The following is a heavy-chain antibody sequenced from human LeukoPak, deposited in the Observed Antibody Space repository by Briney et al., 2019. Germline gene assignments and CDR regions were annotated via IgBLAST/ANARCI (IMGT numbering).Heavy chain of an antibody. J-gene: IGHJ4*02. D-gene: IGHD6-19*01. CDR1: GYTFTSYD. V-gene: IGHV1-8*01. CDR3: ARLPRWLVLEGFDY. CDR2: MNPNSGNT. Sequence: PGASVKVSCKASGYTFTSYDINWVRQATGQGLEWMGWMNPNSGNTGYAQKFQGRVTMTRNTSISTAYMELSSLRSEDTAVYYCARLPRWLVLEGFDYWGQGTLVTVSS.